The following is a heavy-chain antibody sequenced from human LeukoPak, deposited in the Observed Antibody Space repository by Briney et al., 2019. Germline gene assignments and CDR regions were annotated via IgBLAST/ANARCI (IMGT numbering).Heavy chain of an antibody. Sequence: GGSLRLSCAASGFTFSSYEMNWVRQAPGKGLEWVSYISSSGSTIYYADSVKGRFTISRDNSKNTLYLQMNSLRAEDTAVYYCAKAIAVAGYFDYWGQGTLVTVSS. CDR2: ISSSGSTI. CDR1: GFTFSSYE. CDR3: AKAIAVAGYFDY. J-gene: IGHJ4*02. V-gene: IGHV3-48*03. D-gene: IGHD6-19*01.